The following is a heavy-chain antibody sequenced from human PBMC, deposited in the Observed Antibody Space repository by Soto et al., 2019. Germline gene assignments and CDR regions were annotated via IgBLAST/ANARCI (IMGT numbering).Heavy chain of an antibody. D-gene: IGHD6-19*01. CDR1: GFTFSSYA. V-gene: IGHV3-23*01. CDR3: AAQYREAVVGIYLDY. Sequence: EVQLLESGGGLVQPGGSLRLSCAASGFTFSSYAMSWVRQAPGKGLERVSAISGSDGSTYYADSVKGRFTISRYTSRNTLYLQMNSLKAEDTAVYYGAAQYREAVVGIYLDYWGQGTLVTVCS. CDR2: ISGSDGST. J-gene: IGHJ4*02.